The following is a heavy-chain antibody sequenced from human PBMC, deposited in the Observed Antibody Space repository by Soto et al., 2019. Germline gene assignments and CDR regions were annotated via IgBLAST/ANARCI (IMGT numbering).Heavy chain of an antibody. D-gene: IGHD3-3*01. CDR1: GFTLRTYA. V-gene: IGHV3-21*01. Sequence: EVQLVELGGGLVKPGGSLRLSCVVSGFTLRTYAMHWVRQAPGKGLEWVSSISTSTTYIYYADSVKGRFTISRDNAKNSLYLQMNSLRAEDTAVYYCARGRDFWSGYYGDNWFGPWGQGTLVTVSS. J-gene: IGHJ5*02. CDR3: ARGRDFWSGYYGDNWFGP. CDR2: ISTSTTYI.